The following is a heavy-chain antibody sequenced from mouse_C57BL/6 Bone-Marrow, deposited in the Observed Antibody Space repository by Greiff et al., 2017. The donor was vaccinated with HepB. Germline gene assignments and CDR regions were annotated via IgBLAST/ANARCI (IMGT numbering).Heavy chain of an antibody. D-gene: IGHD2-12*01. Sequence: EVQLQQSGAELVRPGASVKLSCTASGFNIKDYYMHWVKQRPEQGLEWIGRIDPEDGDTEYAPKFQGKATMTADTSSNTAYLQLSSLTSEDTAVYYCTINPAYYSPMDYWGQGTSVTVSS. CDR2: IDPEDGDT. V-gene: IGHV14-1*01. CDR1: GFNIKDYY. J-gene: IGHJ4*01. CDR3: TINPAYYSPMDY.